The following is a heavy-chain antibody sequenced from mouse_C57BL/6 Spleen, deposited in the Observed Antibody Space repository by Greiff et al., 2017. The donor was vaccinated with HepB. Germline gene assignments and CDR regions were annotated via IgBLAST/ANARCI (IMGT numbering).Heavy chain of an antibody. D-gene: IGHD2-5*01. J-gene: IGHJ4*01. Sequence: VKVVESGAELVKPGASVKMSCKASGYTFTSYWITWVKQRPGQGLEWIGDIYPGSGSTNYNEKFKSKATLTVDTSSSTAYMQLSSLTSEDSAVYYCATIVTHYYAMDYWGQGTSVTVSS. CDR1: GYTFTSYW. CDR2: IYPGSGST. V-gene: IGHV1-55*01. CDR3: ATIVTHYYAMDY.